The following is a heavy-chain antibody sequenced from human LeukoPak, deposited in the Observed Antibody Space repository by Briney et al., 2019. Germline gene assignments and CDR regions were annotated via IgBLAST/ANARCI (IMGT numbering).Heavy chain of an antibody. CDR3: AKDVGKWESLHFFDY. CDR2: ISGSGAST. CDR1: GSTFSTNA. Sequence: GGSLRLSCLTSGSTFSTNAMSWVRQAPGKGLEWISGISGSGASTYYADSVTGRFTISRDNSRNTLYLQMNSLRGDDTAVYYCAKDVGKWESLHFFDYWGQGTLVTVSS. V-gene: IGHV3-23*01. D-gene: IGHD1-26*01. J-gene: IGHJ4*02.